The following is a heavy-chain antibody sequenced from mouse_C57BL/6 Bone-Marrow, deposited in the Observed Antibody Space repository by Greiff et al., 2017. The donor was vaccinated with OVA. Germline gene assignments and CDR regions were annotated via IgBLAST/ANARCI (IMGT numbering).Heavy chain of an antibody. CDR3: AKKGGYGKKGYYAMDY. J-gene: IGHJ4*01. CDR2: IWRGGST. Sequence: QVQLQQSGPGLVQPSQSLSITCTVSGFSLTSYGVHWVRQSPGKGLEWLGVIWRGGSTDYNAAFMSRLSITKDNSTSQVFFKMNSLQAADTAIYYCAKKGGYGKKGYYAMDYWGQGTSVTVAS. CDR1: GFSLTSYG. D-gene: IGHD2-1*01. V-gene: IGHV2-5*01.